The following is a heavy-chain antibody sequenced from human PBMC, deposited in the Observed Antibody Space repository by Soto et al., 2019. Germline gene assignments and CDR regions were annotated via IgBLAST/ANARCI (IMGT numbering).Heavy chain of an antibody. Sequence: QVQVVQSGDEVKKPGASVKVSCKASGYTFTNYGFSWVRQAPGQGLEWMGWISGYNGNTKYAEKFQGRVTMTTDTSTRTANMERRSLRSDDAAVYYCAREGQAPYYYYGMDVWGQGTAVTVSS. CDR2: ISGYNGNT. CDR1: GYTFTNYG. CDR3: AREGQAPYYYYGMDV. V-gene: IGHV1-18*01. J-gene: IGHJ6*02.